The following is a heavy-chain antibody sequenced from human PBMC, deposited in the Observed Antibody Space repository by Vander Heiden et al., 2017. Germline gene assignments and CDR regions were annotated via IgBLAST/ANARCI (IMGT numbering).Heavy chain of an antibody. Sequence: VQLVQSGAEVKKPGASVQVSCKASGSTFTGYYMHWVRQAPGQGLAWMGWINPNSGGTNYAQKFQGRVTMTRDTSISTAYMELSRLRSDDTAVYYCARGSGSYSYYYYGMDVWGQGTTVTVSS. J-gene: IGHJ6*02. CDR2: INPNSGGT. V-gene: IGHV1-2*02. CDR3: ARGSGSYSYYYYGMDV. CDR1: GSTFTGYY. D-gene: IGHD1-26*01.